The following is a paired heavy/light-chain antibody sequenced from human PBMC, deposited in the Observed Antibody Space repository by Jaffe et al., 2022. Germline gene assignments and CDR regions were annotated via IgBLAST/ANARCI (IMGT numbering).Light chain of an antibody. V-gene: IGLV1-47*01. Sequence: QSVLSQPPSASGTPGQRVTISCSIGSSSIGNNYVFWYQHLPGTAPKAVMYRNNQRPSGVPDRFSASKSGTSASLAISGLRSEDEADYYCAAWDDSLSGWVFGGGTKLTVL. CDR3: AAWDDSLSGWV. CDR1: SSSIGNNY. CDR2: RNN. J-gene: IGLJ3*02.
Heavy chain of an antibody. CDR2: IRYDGSNQ. CDR1: GFIFSSYG. J-gene: IGHJ4*02. D-gene: IGHD3-9*01. Sequence: QGHLVESGGGVVQPGGSLRLSCVASGFIFSSYGMSWVRQAPGKGLEWVASIRYDGSNQYYADSVKGRFTISRDNSNNILYVQMNGLRPEDTAVYYCAKDDLPVAGIGLTGFDSWGQGILVTVSA. CDR3: AKDDLPVAGIGLTGFDS. V-gene: IGHV3-30*02.